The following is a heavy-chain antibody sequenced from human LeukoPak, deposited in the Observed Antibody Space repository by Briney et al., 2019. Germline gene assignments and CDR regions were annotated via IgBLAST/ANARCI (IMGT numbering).Heavy chain of an antibody. CDR3: AKGSSAIRPYYFDY. CDR2: ISGGGDST. D-gene: IGHD3-10*01. J-gene: IGHJ4*02. V-gene: IGHV3-23*01. CDR1: GFTFSSYA. Sequence: GGSLRLSCAASGFTFSSYAMTWVRQAPGKGLEWLSAISGGGDSTWYTDSVKGRFTISRDNSKNTLSLQMNSLRAEDTTVYYCAKGSSAIRPYYFDYWGQGILVTVSS.